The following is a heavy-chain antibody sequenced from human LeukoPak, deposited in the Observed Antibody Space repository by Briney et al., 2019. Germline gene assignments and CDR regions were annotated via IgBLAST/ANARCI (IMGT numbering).Heavy chain of an antibody. CDR3: ARDPFVLWFGELST. J-gene: IGHJ5*02. D-gene: IGHD3-10*01. CDR1: GFTVSSNY. CDR2: IYSGGRT. Sequence: GGSLRLSCAASGFTVSSNYMSWVRQAPGKGLEWVSVIYSGGRTYYADSVKGRFTISRDNSKNTLYLQMNSLRAEDTAVYYCARDPFVLWFGELSTWGQGTLVTVSS. V-gene: IGHV3-66*02.